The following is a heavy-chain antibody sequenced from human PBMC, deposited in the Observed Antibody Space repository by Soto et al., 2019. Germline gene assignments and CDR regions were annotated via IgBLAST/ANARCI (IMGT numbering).Heavy chain of an antibody. CDR1: GFTFSNYE. CDR3: AKHRLARGIDY. J-gene: IGHJ4*02. D-gene: IGHD3-10*01. Sequence: PGGSLRLSCAVSGFTFSNYEWNWVRHAPGKGLDLVSTFDSAGSTYYSDSVTGRFTISRDNSRNTLSLQMNSLRAEDTAVYYCAKHRLARGIDYWGQGTPVTVSS. V-gene: IGHV3-23*01. CDR2: FDSAGST.